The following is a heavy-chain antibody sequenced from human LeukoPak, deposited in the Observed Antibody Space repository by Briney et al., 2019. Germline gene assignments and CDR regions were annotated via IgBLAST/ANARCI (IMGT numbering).Heavy chain of an antibody. CDR1: GFSFSTYD. J-gene: IGHJ4*02. Sequence: PGGPLRLLCVGSGFSFSTYDMGWLRQTPGEGLEGVSAISTTGGYTEDADSVKGRFTISRNNSQNTLFLQMHSLRAEDTAVYYCAKKPATIKFPFDIWGPGKLVTVSP. CDR2: ISTTGGYT. V-gene: IGHV3-23*01. CDR3: AKKPATIKFPFDI. D-gene: IGHD5-24*01.